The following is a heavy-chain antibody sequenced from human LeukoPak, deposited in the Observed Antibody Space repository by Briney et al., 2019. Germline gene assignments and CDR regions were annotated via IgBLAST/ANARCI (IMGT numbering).Heavy chain of an antibody. CDR1: GGSITSYH. Sequence: QTSETLSLTCAVSGGSITSYHWSWVRQAPGKGLEWVSAISGSGGSTYYADSVKGRFTISRDNSKNTLYLQMNSLRAEDTAVYYCAKLRSQWLVPFDYWGQGTLVTVSS. V-gene: IGHV3-23*01. J-gene: IGHJ4*02. CDR3: AKLRSQWLVPFDY. D-gene: IGHD6-19*01. CDR2: ISGSGGST.